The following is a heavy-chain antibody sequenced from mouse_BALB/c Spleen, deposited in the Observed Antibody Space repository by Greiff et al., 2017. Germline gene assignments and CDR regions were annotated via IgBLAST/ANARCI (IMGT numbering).Heavy chain of an antibody. V-gene: IGHV14-1*02. CDR1: GFNIKDYY. J-gene: IGHJ4*01. CDR3: ARGELGRYDAMDD. Sequence: VQLQQSGAELVRPGALVKLSCKASGFNIKDYYMHWVKQRPEQGLEWIGWIDPENGNTIYDPKFQGKASITADTSSNTAYRQLSSLTSEDTAVYYCARGELGRYDAMDDWGQGTSVTVSS. D-gene: IGHD3-1*01. CDR2: IDPENGNT.